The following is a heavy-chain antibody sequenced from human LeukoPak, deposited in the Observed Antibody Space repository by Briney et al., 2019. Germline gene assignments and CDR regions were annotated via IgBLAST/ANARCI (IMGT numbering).Heavy chain of an antibody. CDR2: ISWNSGSI. J-gene: IGHJ4*02. CDR1: GFTFDDYA. CDR3: ARDASGYYDSSGYFGY. D-gene: IGHD3-22*01. V-gene: IGHV3-9*01. Sequence: PGGSLRLSCAASGFTFDDYAMHWVRQAPGKGLEWVSGISWNSGSIGYADSVKGRFTISRDNAKNSLYLQMNSLRAEDTAVYYCARDASGYYDSSGYFGYWGQGTLVTVSS.